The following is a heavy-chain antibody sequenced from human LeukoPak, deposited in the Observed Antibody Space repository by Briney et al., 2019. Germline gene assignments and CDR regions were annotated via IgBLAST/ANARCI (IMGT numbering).Heavy chain of an antibody. CDR1: GGSISTTTYY. J-gene: IGHJ4*02. V-gene: IGHV4-39*01. CDR2: ISYTGST. Sequence: SETLSLTCTVSGGSISTTTYYWGWLRQPPGKGLEWIGRISYTGSTYYNPSLKIRVTTSVDTSKNQFSLRLSSVTAADTAVYYCARLSPYLGAGSSAFPDDYWGQGTLVTVSS. D-gene: IGHD3-10*01. CDR3: ARLSPYLGAGSSAFPDDY.